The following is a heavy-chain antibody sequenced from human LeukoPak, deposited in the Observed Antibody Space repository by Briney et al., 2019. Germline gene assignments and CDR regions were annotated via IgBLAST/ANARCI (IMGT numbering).Heavy chain of an antibody. CDR2: ISGSGTRT. J-gene: IGHJ4*02. V-gene: IGHV3-23*01. Sequence: QAGGSLRLSCAASGFTFSSYAMSWVRQAPGKGLEWVSAISGSGTRTYYADSVKGRFTISRDNSKNTPYLQMNSLRAEDTAVYYCAKEETRAYGGDWGQGTLVTVSS. CDR3: AKEETRAYGGD. CDR1: GFTFSSYA. D-gene: IGHD4-23*01.